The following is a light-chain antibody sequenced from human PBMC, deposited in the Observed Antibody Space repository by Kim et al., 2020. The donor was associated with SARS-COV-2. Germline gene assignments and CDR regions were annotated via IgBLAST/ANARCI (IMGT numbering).Light chain of an antibody. J-gene: IGLJ2*01. CDR1: NIGSKS. CDR2: YDS. Sequence: ELTQPPSVSVAPGKTARITCGGNNIGSKSVHWYQQKPGQAPVLVIYYDSDRPSGIPERFSGSNSGNTATLTISRVEAGDEADYYCQVWDNSSDHVVFG. CDR3: QVWDNSSDHVV. V-gene: IGLV3-21*04.